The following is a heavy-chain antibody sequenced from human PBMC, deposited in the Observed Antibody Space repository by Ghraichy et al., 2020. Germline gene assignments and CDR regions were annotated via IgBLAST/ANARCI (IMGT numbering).Heavy chain of an antibody. Sequence: SETLSLTCAVYGGSFSGYYWSWIRQPPGKGLEWIGEINHSGSANYNPSLKSRVTISVDTSKNQFSLKLSSVTAADTAVYYCARTPLYDFWHGFLGNYFDYWSQGTLVTVSS. CDR1: GGSFSGYY. CDR2: INHSGSA. V-gene: IGHV4-34*01. CDR3: ARTPLYDFWHGFLGNYFDY. D-gene: IGHD3-3*01. J-gene: IGHJ4*02.